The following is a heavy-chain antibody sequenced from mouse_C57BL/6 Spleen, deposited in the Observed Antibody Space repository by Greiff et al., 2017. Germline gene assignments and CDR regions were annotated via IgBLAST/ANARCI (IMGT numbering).Heavy chain of an antibody. J-gene: IGHJ4*01. Sequence: EVQLEEPGGDLVKPGGSVKLSCAASGFTFSSYGMPWVRQSPDKRLEWVGTISSGGSYTYYQDSVKGQGTITIDKATSTRYLQMSSLNSEDAAVYYCARVSEDEDYCAMDYWGQGTSVTVSS. V-gene: IGHV5-6*01. D-gene: IGHD1-2*01. CDR2: ISSGGSYT. CDR3: ARVSEDEDYCAMDY. CDR1: GFTFSSYG.